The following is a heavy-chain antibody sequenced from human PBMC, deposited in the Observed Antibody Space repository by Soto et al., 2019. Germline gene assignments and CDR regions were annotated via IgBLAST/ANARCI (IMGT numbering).Heavy chain of an antibody. V-gene: IGHV1-2*04. D-gene: IGHD3-10*01. CDR1: GYTFTGYY. CDR3: ARDFPLRGVIGGPDAFDI. J-gene: IGHJ3*02. CDR2: INPNSGGT. Sequence: QVQLVQSGAEVKKPGASVKVSCKASGYTFTGYYMHWVRQAPGQGLEWMGWINPNSGGTNYAQKFQGWVTMTRDTSISTAYMELSRLRSDDTAVYYCARDFPLRGVIGGPDAFDIWGQGTMVTVSS.